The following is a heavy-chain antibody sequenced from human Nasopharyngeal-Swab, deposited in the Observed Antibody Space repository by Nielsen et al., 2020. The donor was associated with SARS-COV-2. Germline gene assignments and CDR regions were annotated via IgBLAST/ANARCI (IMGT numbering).Heavy chain of an antibody. CDR2: IKQDGGEK. Sequence: GGSLRLSCAASGFTFASYWMSWVRQATRKGLEWVANIKQDGGEKYYVDSVKGRFTIARDNAKNSVYLQMNSLRVEDTAVYYCAREGYGAYGDHPDHWGQGTLVTVSS. CDR1: GFTFASYW. D-gene: IGHD4/OR15-4a*01. J-gene: IGHJ4*02. CDR3: AREGYGAYGDHPDH. V-gene: IGHV3-7*01.